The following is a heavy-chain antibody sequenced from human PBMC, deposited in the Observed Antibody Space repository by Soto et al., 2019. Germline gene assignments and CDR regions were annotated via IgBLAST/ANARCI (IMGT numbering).Heavy chain of an antibody. V-gene: IGHV5-51*01. D-gene: IGHD6-25*01. CDR1: VFSLNTYW. CDR3: ARRGRRSSGSGYYYEMDV. Sequence: GESLKISCKASVFSLNTYWIAWVRQMPGKGLEWMGAIFPGDSDTKYSPSFEGQVTISADRSTSTAFVQWDSLRASDSAIYFCARRGRRSSGSGYYYEMDVWGPGTTATV. CDR2: IFPGDSDT. J-gene: IGHJ6*02.